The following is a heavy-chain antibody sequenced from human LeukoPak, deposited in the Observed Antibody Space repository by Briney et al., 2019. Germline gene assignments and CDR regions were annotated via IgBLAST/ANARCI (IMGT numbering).Heavy chain of an antibody. CDR2: VFYSGRA. CDR3: ARGSGYDVWVAAKQFDN. D-gene: IGHD3-3*01. V-gene: IGHV4-59*01. J-gene: IGHJ4*02. CDR1: GGSLSSYY. Sequence: SETLSLTCTVSGGSLSSYYWSWIWQRPRKGLEWMGHVFYSGRANYNPSLKSRVTVSVDTSKHQFSLKLSSVTAAHTAVYQCARGSGYDVWVAAKQFDNWGQGTLGTVSS.